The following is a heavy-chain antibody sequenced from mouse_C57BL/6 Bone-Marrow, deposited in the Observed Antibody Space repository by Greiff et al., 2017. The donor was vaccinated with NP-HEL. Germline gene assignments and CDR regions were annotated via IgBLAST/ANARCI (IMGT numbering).Heavy chain of an antibody. CDR3: TLLLLYYYWYFDV. CDR1: GFNIKDDY. D-gene: IGHD1-1*01. J-gene: IGHJ1*03. Sequence: VQLQQSGAELVRPGASVKLSCTASGFNIKDDYMHWVKQRPEQGLEWIGWIDPENGDTEYASKFQGKTTITADTSSNTAYLQLSSLTSEDTAVYYCTLLLLYYYWYFDVWGTGTTVTVSS. V-gene: IGHV14-4*01. CDR2: IDPENGDT.